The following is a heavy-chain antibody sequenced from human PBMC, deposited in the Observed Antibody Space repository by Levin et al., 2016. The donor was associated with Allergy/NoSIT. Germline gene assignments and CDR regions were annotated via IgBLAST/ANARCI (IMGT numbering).Heavy chain of an antibody. CDR2: TSGSGHSK. V-gene: IGHV3-23*01. D-gene: IGHD3-10*01. CDR1: GFTFSSYA. CDR3: AKDKNYYGSGSWYYYGMDV. Sequence: GGSLRLSCAASGFTFSSYALTWVRQAPGKGLEWVSITSGSGHSKYYADSVKGRFTISRDNSKNTLYLQMNSLRAEDTAVYYCAKDKNYYGSGSWYYYGMDVWGQGTTVTVSS. J-gene: IGHJ6*02.